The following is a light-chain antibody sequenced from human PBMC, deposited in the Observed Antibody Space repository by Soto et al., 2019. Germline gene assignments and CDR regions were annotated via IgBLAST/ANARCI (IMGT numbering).Light chain of an antibody. CDR1: QSVSSN. CDR2: GAS. V-gene: IGKV3-15*01. J-gene: IGKJ4*01. CDR3: QHYNNWPPLT. Sequence: ETVMTQSPGTLSVSPGERATLSCRASQSVSSNLAWYQQKPGQAPRLLIYGASTRATGIPARFSGSGSGTEFTLTISSLQSEDFAVYYCQHYNNWPPLTFGGGTKVEIK.